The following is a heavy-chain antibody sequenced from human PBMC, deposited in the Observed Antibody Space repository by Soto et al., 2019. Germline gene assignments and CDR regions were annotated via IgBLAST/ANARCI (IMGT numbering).Heavy chain of an antibody. V-gene: IGHV3-21*06. CDR3: ARESEDLTSNFDY. CDR2: ISSTTHYI. J-gene: IGHJ4*02. Sequence: EVQLVESGGGLVKPGGSLRLSCAASGFNFTSYSMNWVRQAPGKGLEWVSSISSTTHYIYYADSMRGRFTISRDNAKNAVYLEMNSLRAEDTAVYYCARESEDLTSNFDYWGQGTLVTVSS. CDR1: GFNFTSYS.